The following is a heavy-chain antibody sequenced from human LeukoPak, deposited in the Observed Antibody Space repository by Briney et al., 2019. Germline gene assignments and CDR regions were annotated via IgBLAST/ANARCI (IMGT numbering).Heavy chain of an antibody. Sequence: PGGSLRLSCAASGFTFSSYGMHWVRQAPGKGLEWVAVIWYDGSNKYYADSVKGRFTISRDNSKNTLYLQMNSLRAEDTAVYYCARDGNGARYYYYYGMDVWGQGTTVTVSS. V-gene: IGHV3-33*01. J-gene: IGHJ6*02. D-gene: IGHD4-23*01. CDR1: GFTFSSYG. CDR2: IWYDGSNK. CDR3: ARDGNGARYYYYYGMDV.